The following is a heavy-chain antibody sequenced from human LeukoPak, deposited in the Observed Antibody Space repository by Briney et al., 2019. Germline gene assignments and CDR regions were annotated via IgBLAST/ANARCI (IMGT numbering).Heavy chain of an antibody. J-gene: IGHJ4*02. CDR2: ISGSGGST. V-gene: IGHV3-23*01. CDR3: AQFPPDKVGANTRVGPFDY. D-gene: IGHD1-26*01. Sequence: PGGSLRLSCAASGFTFSSYAMSWVRQAPGKGLEWVSAISGSGGSTYYADSVKGRFTISRDNSKKKVYPQMNRLRAEDTAVYYCAQFPPDKVGANTRVGPFDYWGQGTLVTVSS. CDR1: GFTFSSYA.